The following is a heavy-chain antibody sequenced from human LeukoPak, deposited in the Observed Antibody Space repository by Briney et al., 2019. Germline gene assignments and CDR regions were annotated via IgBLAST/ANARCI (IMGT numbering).Heavy chain of an antibody. J-gene: IGHJ6*02. V-gene: IGHV1-8*01. D-gene: IGHD3-3*01. Sequence: ASGKVSCKASGYTFTSYDINWVRQATGQGLEWMGWMNPNSGNTGYAQKFQGRVTMTRNTSISTAYMELSSLRSEDTAVYYCARGGYDFWSGPYGMDVWGQGTTVTVSS. CDR2: MNPNSGNT. CDR3: ARGGYDFWSGPYGMDV. CDR1: GYTFTSYD.